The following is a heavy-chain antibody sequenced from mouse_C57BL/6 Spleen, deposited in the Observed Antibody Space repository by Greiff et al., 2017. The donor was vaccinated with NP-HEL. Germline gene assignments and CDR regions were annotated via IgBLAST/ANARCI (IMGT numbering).Heavy chain of an antibody. CDR1: GYTFTSYW. Sequence: QVQLQQPGAELVRPGSSVKLSCKASGYTFTSYWMDWVKQRPGQGLEWIGNIYPSDSETHYNQKFKDKATLTVDKSSSTAYMQLSSLTSEDSAVYYCARRYYYGSTLYYFDYWGQGTTLTVSS. CDR3: ARRYYYGSTLYYFDY. J-gene: IGHJ2*01. D-gene: IGHD1-1*01. CDR2: IYPSDSET. V-gene: IGHV1-61*01.